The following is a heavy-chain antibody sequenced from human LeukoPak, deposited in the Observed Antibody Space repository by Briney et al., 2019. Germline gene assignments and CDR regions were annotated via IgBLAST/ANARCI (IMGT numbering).Heavy chain of an antibody. CDR3: ARQYYYDSSGYLDY. CDR1: GGSISSYY. CDR2: IYYSVST. V-gene: IGHV4-59*08. D-gene: IGHD3-22*01. Sequence: SETLSLTCTVSGGSISSYYWSWIRQPPGKGLEWIGYIYYSVSTNYNPSLKSRVTISVDTSKNQFSLKLSSVTAADTAVYYCARQYYYDSSGYLDYWGQGTLVTVSS. J-gene: IGHJ4*02.